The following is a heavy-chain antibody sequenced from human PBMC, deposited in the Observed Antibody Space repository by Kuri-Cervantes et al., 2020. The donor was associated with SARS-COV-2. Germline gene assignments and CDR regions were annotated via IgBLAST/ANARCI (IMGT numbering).Heavy chain of an antibody. J-gene: IGHJ4*02. D-gene: IGHD2-2*01. CDR3: AREDAVPAARPDY. CDR2: IYYSGST. V-gene: IGHV4-39*02. Sequence: ESLKISCTVSGGSISSSSYYWGWIRQPPGKGLEWIGSIYYSGSTYYNPSLKSRVTISVDTSKNQFSLKLGSVTAADTAVYYCAREDAVPAARPDYWGQGTLVTVSS. CDR1: GGSISSSSYY.